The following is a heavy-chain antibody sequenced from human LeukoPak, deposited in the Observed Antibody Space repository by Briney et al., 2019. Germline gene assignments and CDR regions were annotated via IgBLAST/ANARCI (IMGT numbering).Heavy chain of an antibody. D-gene: IGHD6-6*01. V-gene: IGHV1-18*01. Sequence: ASVKVSCKASGYTFTSYGISWVRQAPGQGLEWMGWISAYNGNTNYAQKLQGRVTMTTDTSTSTAYMELRSLRSDDTAVYYFARGRVLARYSSSSDYWGQGTLVTVSS. CDR1: GYTFTSYG. CDR3: ARGRVLARYSSSSDY. J-gene: IGHJ4*02. CDR2: ISAYNGNT.